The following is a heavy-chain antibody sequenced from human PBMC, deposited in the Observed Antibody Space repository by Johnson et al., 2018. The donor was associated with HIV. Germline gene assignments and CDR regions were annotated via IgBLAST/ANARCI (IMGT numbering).Heavy chain of an antibody. CDR1: GFTFSDYY. Sequence: QVQLVESGGGVVQPGRSLRLSCAVSGFTFSDYYLSWIRQAPGKGLEWVSYISSSGSTKYYADSVKGRFTISRDNAKNSLYLQMNSLRAEDTAVYYCANGLSTVVTDAFDIWGQGTMVTVSS. CDR3: ANGLSTVVTDAFDI. CDR2: ISSSGSTK. D-gene: IGHD4-23*01. J-gene: IGHJ3*02. V-gene: IGHV3-11*04.